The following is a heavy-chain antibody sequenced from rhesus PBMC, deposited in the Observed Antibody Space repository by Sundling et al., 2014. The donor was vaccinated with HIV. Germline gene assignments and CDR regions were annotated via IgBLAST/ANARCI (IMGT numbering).Heavy chain of an antibody. CDR2: IYGSGGST. J-gene: IGHJ6*01. V-gene: IGHV4-93*01. CDR1: GGSISSSNW. D-gene: IGHD2-21*01. CDR3: ARGGHYGLDS. Sequence: QVQLQESGPAVVKPSETLSLTCAVSGGSISSSNWWSWIRQSPGKGLEWIGGIYGSGGSTEYNPSLKSRVTISKDTSKKQFSLSLTSVTAADTAVYYCARGGHYGLDSWGQGVVVTVSS.